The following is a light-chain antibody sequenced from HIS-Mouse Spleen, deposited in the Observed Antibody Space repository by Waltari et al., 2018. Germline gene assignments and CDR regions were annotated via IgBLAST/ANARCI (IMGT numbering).Light chain of an antibody. Sequence: DIVMTQSPLSLPVTPGEPASISCRSSQSLLHSNGYNYLDWYLQKPGQSPTLLIYLGSNRASGGPDRFSGSGSGTEFTLKISRVEAEDVGVYYCMQALQTPWTFGQGTKVEIK. CDR2: LGS. V-gene: IGKV2-28*01. CDR1: QSLLHSNGYNY. J-gene: IGKJ1*01. CDR3: MQALQTPWT.